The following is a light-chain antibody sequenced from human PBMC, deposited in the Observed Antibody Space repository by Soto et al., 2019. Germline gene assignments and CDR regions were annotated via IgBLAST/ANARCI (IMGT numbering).Light chain of an antibody. Sequence: QSALTQPASVSGSPGQSITISCTGTNSDVGSYNLVSWYQQHPGKAPKLMIYEVSKRPSGVSNRFSGSKSGNTASLTTSGLQAEDEADYYCCSYAGSSTLVFGGGTKLTVL. CDR2: EVS. CDR1: NSDVGSYNL. J-gene: IGLJ3*02. CDR3: CSYAGSSTLV. V-gene: IGLV2-23*02.